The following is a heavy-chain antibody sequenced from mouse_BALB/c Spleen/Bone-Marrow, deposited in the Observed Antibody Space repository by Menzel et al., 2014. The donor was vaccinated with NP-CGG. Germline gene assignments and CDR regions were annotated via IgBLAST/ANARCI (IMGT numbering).Heavy chain of an antibody. J-gene: IGHJ2*01. Sequence: QVQLQQSGAELVKPGASVKLSCKASGYTFTSYWMHWVKQRPGQGLEWIGEIDPSDSYTNYNQKFKGKATLTVDKSSSTAYMQFSSLTSEDSAVYYCAITTVVATGDYWGQGTTLTVSS. CDR3: AITTVVATGDY. CDR2: IDPSDSYT. V-gene: IGHV1-69*02. D-gene: IGHD1-1*01. CDR1: GYTFTSYW.